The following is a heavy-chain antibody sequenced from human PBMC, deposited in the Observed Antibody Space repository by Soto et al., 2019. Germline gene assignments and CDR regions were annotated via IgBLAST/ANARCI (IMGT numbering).Heavy chain of an antibody. V-gene: IGHV5-51*01. CDR3: ARHNWNDEGAFDI. D-gene: IGHD1-20*01. CDR2: IYPGDSDA. CDR1: GYSFTSYW. J-gene: IGHJ3*02. Sequence: PGESLKISCKGSGYSFTSYWIGWVRQMPGKGLEWMGIIYPGDSDARYSPSFQGQVTISADKSISTAYLQWSSLKASDTAMYYCARHNWNDEGAFDIWGQGTMVTVSS.